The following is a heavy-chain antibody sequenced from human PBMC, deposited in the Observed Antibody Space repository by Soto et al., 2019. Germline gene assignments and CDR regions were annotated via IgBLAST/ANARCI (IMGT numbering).Heavy chain of an antibody. CDR3: AKEFEARSMIVVVITWDYYYGMDV. CDR2: ISYDGSNK. D-gene: IGHD3-22*01. J-gene: IGHJ6*02. Sequence: GGSLRLSCAASGFTFSSYGMHWVRQAPGKGLEWVAVISYDGSNKYYADSVKGRFTISRDNSKNTLYLQMNSLRAEDTAVYYCAKEFEARSMIVVVITWDYYYGMDVWGQGTTVTVSS. V-gene: IGHV3-30*18. CDR1: GFTFSSYG.